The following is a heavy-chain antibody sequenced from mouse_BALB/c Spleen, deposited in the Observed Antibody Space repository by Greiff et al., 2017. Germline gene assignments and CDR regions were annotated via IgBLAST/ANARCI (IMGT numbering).Heavy chain of an antibody. J-gene: IGHJ4*01. CDR1: GFTFNTYA. CDR3: VRQGYVYYYAMDY. CDR2: IRSKSNNYAT. D-gene: IGHD2-2*01. V-gene: IGHV10-1*02. Sequence: EVNLVESGGGLVQPKGSLKLSCAASGFTFNTYAMNWVRQAPGKGLEWVARIRSKSNNYATYYADSVKDRFTISRDDSQSMLYLQMNNLKTEDTAMYYCVRQGYVYYYAMDYWGQGTSVTVSS.